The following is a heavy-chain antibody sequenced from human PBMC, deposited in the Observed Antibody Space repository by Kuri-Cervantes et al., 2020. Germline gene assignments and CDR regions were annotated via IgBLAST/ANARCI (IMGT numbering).Heavy chain of an antibody. CDR3: AKYSGSYDYYYGMDV. D-gene: IGHD1-26*01. V-gene: IGHV3-30*18. CDR1: GFTFSSYG. J-gene: IGHJ6*02. CDR2: ISYDGSNK. Sequence: LSLTCAASGFTFSSYGMHWVRQAPGKELEWVAVISYDGSNKYYADSVKGRFTISRDNSKNTLYLQMNSLRAEDTAVYYCAKYSGSYDYYYGMDVWGQGTTVTVSS.